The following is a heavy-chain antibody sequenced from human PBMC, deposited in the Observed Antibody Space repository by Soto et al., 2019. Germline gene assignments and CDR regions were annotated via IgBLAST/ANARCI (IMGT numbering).Heavy chain of an antibody. V-gene: IGHV4-59*01. J-gene: IGHJ4*02. Sequence: SETLSLTCTVSGGSISSYYWSWIRQPPGKGLEWIGYIYYSGTTNYNPSLKSRVTMSADTSKNQFSLKLNSVTAADTAVYYCARGPGGPDGPGDYWGQGTLVT. D-gene: IGHD2-15*01. CDR3: ARGPGGPDGPGDY. CDR1: GGSISSYY. CDR2: IYYSGTT.